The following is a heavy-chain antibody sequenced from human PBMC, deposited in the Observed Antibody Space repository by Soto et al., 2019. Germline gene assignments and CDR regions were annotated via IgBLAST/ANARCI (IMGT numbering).Heavy chain of an antibody. J-gene: IGHJ4*02. Sequence: PSETLSLTCTVSGGSISSSSYYWGWIRQPPGKGLEWIGSIYYSGSTYYNPSLKSRVTISVDTSKNQFSLKLSSVTAADTAVYYCARGIRDFEWLSPQGYWGQGTLVTVSS. CDR1: GGSISSSSYY. CDR3: ARGIRDFEWLSPQGY. V-gene: IGHV4-39*01. CDR2: IYYSGST. D-gene: IGHD3-9*01.